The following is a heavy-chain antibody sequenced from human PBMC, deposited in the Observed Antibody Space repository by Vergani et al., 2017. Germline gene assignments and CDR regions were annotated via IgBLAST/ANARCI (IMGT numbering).Heavy chain of an antibody. V-gene: IGHV1-24*01. CDR1: GYSLTELS. CDR2: FDPEDGKS. Sequence: QVQLVQSGAEVREPGASVKVSCQVSGYSLTELSLHWVRQAPGKGLEWMGGFDPEDGKSIYAQNFQGIVTMTEDASTGKGYMELSSLRSEDTAIYYCTVAGGAPLRLDTWGQGTLVTVSS. J-gene: IGHJ5*02. D-gene: IGHD1-26*01. CDR3: TVAGGAPLRLDT.